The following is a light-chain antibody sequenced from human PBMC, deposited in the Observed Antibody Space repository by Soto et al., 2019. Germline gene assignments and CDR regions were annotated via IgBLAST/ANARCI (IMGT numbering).Light chain of an antibody. J-gene: IGKJ1*01. CDR1: QSISSW. CDR3: QQYNSYT. Sequence: DIQMPQSPTTLSAYVGDRVTITCRASQSISSWLAWYQQKPGKAPKLLIYDASSLESGVPSRFSGSGSGTEFTLTISSLQPDDFATYYCQQYNSYTFGQGTKVELK. CDR2: DAS. V-gene: IGKV1-5*01.